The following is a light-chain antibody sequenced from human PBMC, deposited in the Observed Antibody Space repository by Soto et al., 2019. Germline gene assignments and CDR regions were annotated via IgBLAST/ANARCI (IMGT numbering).Light chain of an antibody. J-gene: IGKJ4*01. V-gene: IGKV1-33*01. CDR1: QDITNY. CDR3: QHYDHFPLP. Sequence: DIQMTQAPSSLSASVGDRVTITCQASQDITNYLSWYQQKPGKAPKLLIFDASNLETGVPSRFSGSGSGTDFSFTISSLQPEDVATYYCQHYDHFPLPFGAGTKVEVK. CDR2: DAS.